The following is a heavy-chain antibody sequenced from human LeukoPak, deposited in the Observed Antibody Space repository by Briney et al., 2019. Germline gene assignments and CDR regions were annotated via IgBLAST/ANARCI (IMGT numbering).Heavy chain of an antibody. J-gene: IGHJ6*04. Sequence: PSETLSLTCTVSGDSISSSGYYWGWIRQSPAKGLEWIGSIYYGGTSYYNPSLKSRVTISVDTSKNQFSLKLSSVTAADTAVYYCARAPIIRFLEWLSPSPPKDVWGKGTTVTVSS. CDR3: ARAPIIRFLEWLSPSPPKDV. V-gene: IGHV4-39*07. CDR1: GDSISSSGYY. D-gene: IGHD3-3*01. CDR2: IYYGGTS.